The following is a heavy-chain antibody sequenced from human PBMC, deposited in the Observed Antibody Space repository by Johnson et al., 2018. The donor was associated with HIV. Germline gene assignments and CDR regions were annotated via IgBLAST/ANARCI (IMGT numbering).Heavy chain of an antibody. CDR2: MSYDGSDK. Sequence: QMLLVESGGGVVQPGRSLRLSCAVSGFTLSTYVMHWVRQAPGKGLEWVAVMSYDGSDKYYADSVKGRFTISRDNSKNTLYLQMNSLRAEDTAVYFCARGYCTISCHCVAFDLWGQGTMVTVSS. D-gene: IGHD2-8*01. CDR3: ARGYCTISCHCVAFDL. CDR1: GFTLSTYV. J-gene: IGHJ3*01. V-gene: IGHV3-30*04.